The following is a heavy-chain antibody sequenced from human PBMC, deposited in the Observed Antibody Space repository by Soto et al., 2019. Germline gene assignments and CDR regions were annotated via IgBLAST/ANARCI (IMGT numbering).Heavy chain of an antibody. CDR2: ISPSNTYT. J-gene: IGHJ4*02. Sequence: GGSLRLSCAASGFAVSNFCMTWIRQAPGKGLECLSYISPSNTYTNYADSVKGRFTISRDDAKNSLYLQMNSLRAEDTAVYYCTRDPRSADYWGQGTLVTVSS. V-gene: IGHV3-11*05. CDR3: TRDPRSADY. CDR1: GFAVSNFC.